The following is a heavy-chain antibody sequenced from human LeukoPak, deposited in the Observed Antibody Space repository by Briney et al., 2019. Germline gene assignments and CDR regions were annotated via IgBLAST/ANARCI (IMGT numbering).Heavy chain of an antibody. V-gene: IGHV4-59*01. Sequence: SETLSLTCTVSGGSFSSYYWSWIRQPPGKGLEWIGYIYYSGSTDYNPSLKSRVTISVETSKNQFSLNLSSVTAADTAVYYCARSGYSYGADAVDIWGQGTMVTVSS. CDR2: IYYSGST. CDR3: ARSGYSYGADAVDI. D-gene: IGHD5-18*01. CDR1: GGSFSSYY. J-gene: IGHJ3*02.